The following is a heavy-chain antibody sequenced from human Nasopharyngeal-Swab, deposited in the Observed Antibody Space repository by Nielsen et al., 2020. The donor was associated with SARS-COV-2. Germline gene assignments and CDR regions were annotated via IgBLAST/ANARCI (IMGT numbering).Heavy chain of an antibody. D-gene: IGHD2-15*01. Sequence: ASVKVSCKASGYTFTSYGISWVRQAPGQGLEWMGWISAYNGNTNYAQKLQGRVTMTTGTSTSTAYMELRSLRSDDTAVYYCAREDRGYCSGGSCYKNFDYWGQGTLVTVSS. CDR3: AREDRGYCSGGSCYKNFDY. CDR2: ISAYNGNT. V-gene: IGHV1-18*01. CDR1: GYTFTSYG. J-gene: IGHJ4*02.